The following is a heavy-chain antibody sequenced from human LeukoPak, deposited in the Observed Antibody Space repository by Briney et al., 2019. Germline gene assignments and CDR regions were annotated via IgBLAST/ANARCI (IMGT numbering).Heavy chain of an antibody. V-gene: IGHV1-2*02. Sequence: GASVKVSCKASGYTFTGYYMHWVRQAPGQGLEWMGWINPNSGGTNYAQKFQGRVTMTRDTSISTAYMELSRLRSDDTAVYYCARGGILVQGVTILYGMDVWGQGTTVTVSS. J-gene: IGHJ6*02. CDR3: ARGGILVQGVTILYGMDV. CDR2: INPNSGGT. D-gene: IGHD3-10*01. CDR1: GYTFTGYY.